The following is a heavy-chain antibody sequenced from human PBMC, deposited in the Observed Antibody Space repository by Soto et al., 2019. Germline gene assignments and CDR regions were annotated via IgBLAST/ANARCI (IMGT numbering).Heavy chain of an antibody. CDR1: GGSINIIDYY. Sequence: QLQLQESGPGLVKPSETLSLICAASGGSINIIDYYWDWIRQPPGKGLEWIGSIYYSGSTYSNPSLQSRVTISIDTSKNQFSLKLNSVTAADTAVYYCARHRRVGTTRADAFEIWGQGTLVTVSS. CDR3: ARHRRVGTTRADAFEI. V-gene: IGHV4-39*01. D-gene: IGHD1-26*01. CDR2: IYYSGST. J-gene: IGHJ3*02.